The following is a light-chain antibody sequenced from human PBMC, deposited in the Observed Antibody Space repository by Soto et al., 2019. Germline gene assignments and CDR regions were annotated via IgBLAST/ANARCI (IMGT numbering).Light chain of an antibody. CDR3: QQYGSSAWT. CDR1: QSVSSSY. J-gene: IGKJ1*01. Sequence: EIVLTQSPCTLSLSPGERATLSCRASQSVSSSYFAWYQQTPGQAPRLLIYGASSRATGIPDRISGSGSWTEFPLTISRLEPDDFAVSYCQQYGSSAWTFGQGTKVEIK. CDR2: GAS. V-gene: IGKV3-20*01.